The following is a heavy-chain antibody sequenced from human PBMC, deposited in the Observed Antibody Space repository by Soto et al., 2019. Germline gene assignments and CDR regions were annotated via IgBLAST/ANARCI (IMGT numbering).Heavy chain of an antibody. D-gene: IGHD3-22*01. CDR1: GGSISSSSYY. Sequence: SKTLSLTCTVSGGSISSSSYYWGWIRQPPGKGLEWIGSIYYSGSTYYNPSLKSRVTISVDTSKNQFSPKLSSVTAADTAVYYCAGITYYYDISGFFFDYWGQGTLVTVSS. J-gene: IGHJ4*02. V-gene: IGHV4-39*01. CDR3: AGITYYYDISGFFFDY. CDR2: IYYSGST.